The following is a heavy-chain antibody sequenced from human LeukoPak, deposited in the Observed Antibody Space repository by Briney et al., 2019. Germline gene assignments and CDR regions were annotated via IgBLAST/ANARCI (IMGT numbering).Heavy chain of an antibody. V-gene: IGHV1-18*01. Sequence: ASVKVSCKASGYTFTIYGISWVRQAPGQGLEWMGWISAYNGNTNYAQKLQGRVTMTTDTSTSTAYMELRSLRSDDTAVYYCARDRVRYCTNGVCYTDHWGQGTLVTVSS. J-gene: IGHJ4*02. CDR2: ISAYNGNT. CDR1: GYTFTIYG. D-gene: IGHD2-8*01. CDR3: ARDRVRYCTNGVCYTDH.